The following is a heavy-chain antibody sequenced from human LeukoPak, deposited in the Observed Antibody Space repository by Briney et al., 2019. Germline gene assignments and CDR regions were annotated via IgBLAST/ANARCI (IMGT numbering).Heavy chain of an antibody. Sequence: ASVKVSCKASGGTFSSDAISWVRQAPGQGLVWMGGIIPIFGTANYAQKFQGRVTITTDESTSTAYMELSSLRSEDTAVYYCARAGCCGSYSWFDPWGQGTLVTVSS. CDR1: GGTFSSDA. CDR3: ARAGCCGSYSWFDP. J-gene: IGHJ5*02. CDR2: IIPIFGTA. V-gene: IGHV1-69*05. D-gene: IGHD1-26*01.